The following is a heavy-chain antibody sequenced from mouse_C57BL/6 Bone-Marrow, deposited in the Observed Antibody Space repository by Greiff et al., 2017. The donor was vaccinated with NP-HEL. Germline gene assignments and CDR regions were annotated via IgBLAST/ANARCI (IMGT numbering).Heavy chain of an antibody. Sequence: VQLQQSGAELARPGASVKMSCKASGYTFTSYTMHWVKQRPGQGLEWIGYINPSSGYTKYNQKFKDKATLTADKSSSTAYMQLSSLTSEDSAVYYCARSSPWGYFDVWGTGTTVTVSS. CDR3: ARSSPWGYFDV. J-gene: IGHJ1*03. CDR2: INPSSGYT. D-gene: IGHD4-1*01. V-gene: IGHV1-4*01. CDR1: GYTFTSYT.